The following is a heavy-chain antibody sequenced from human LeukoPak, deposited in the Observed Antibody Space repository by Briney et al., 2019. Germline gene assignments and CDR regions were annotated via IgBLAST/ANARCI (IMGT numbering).Heavy chain of an antibody. CDR1: GGSFSGYY. Sequence: PSETLSLTCAVYGGSFSGYYWSWIRQPPGKGLEWIGEINHSGSTNYNPSLKSRVTISVDTSKNQFSLKLSSVTAADTAVYYCARERYYYDSSGYYKGTFDIWGQGTMVTVSS. CDR3: ARERYYYDSSGYYKGTFDI. D-gene: IGHD3-22*01. J-gene: IGHJ3*02. CDR2: INHSGST. V-gene: IGHV4-34*01.